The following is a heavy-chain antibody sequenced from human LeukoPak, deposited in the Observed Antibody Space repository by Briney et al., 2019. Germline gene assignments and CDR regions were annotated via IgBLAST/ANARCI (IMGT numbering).Heavy chain of an antibody. Sequence: GASVKVSCRASGYTFTGYFMHWVRQAPGQGLEWMGWINPNSGGTNYAQKFQGRVIMTRDTSISTAYIELSRLRSDDTAVYYCARDLDGSSGCDYWGQGTLVTVSS. CDR3: ARDLDGSSGCDY. D-gene: IGHD6-13*01. V-gene: IGHV1-2*02. J-gene: IGHJ4*02. CDR1: GYTFTGYF. CDR2: INPNSGGT.